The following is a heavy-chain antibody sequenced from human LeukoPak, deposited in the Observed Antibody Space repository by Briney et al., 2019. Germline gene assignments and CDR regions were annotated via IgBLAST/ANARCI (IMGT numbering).Heavy chain of an antibody. CDR3: AAGSSWYRLDY. CDR2: ISGCGGGT. J-gene: IGHJ4*02. D-gene: IGHD6-13*01. Sequence: GGSLRLSCAASGFTFSSYAMYWVRQALGKGLEWVSAISGCGGGTHYPDSVKGRFTISRDNSKNTLYLQMSSLRAEDTAVYYCAAGSSWYRLDYWGQGTLVTVSS. CDR1: GFTFSSYA. V-gene: IGHV3-23*01.